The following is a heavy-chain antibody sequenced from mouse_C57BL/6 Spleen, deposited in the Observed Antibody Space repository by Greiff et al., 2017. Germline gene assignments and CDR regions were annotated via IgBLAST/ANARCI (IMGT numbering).Heavy chain of an antibody. Sequence: EVMLVESGGGLVQSGRSLRLSCATSGFTFSDFYMEWVRQAPGKGLEWIAASRNKANDYTTAYSASVKGRFIVSRDTSQSILYLQMNALRAEDTAIYYWARDAAGLPWYFDVWGTGTTVTVAA. CDR3: ARDAAGLPWYFDV. CDR2: SRNKANDYTT. D-gene: IGHD2-4*01. CDR1: GFTFSDFY. J-gene: IGHJ1*03. V-gene: IGHV7-1*01.